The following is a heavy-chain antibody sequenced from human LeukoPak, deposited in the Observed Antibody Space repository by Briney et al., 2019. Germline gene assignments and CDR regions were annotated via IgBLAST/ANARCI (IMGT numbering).Heavy chain of an antibody. Sequence: SETLSLTCTVSGGSISSGSYYWSWIRQPAGKGLEWIGRIYTSGSTNYNPSLKSRVTISVDTSKSQFSLKLSSVTAADTAVYYCARAYYYYYMDVWGKGTTVTVSS. CDR1: GGSISSGSYY. V-gene: IGHV4-61*02. CDR3: ARAYYYYYMDV. CDR2: IYTSGST. J-gene: IGHJ6*03.